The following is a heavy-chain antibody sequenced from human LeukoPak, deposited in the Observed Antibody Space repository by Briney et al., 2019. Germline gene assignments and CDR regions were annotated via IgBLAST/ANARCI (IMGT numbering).Heavy chain of an antibody. J-gene: IGHJ6*02. V-gene: IGHV1-46*01. CDR1: GYTFTSYY. D-gene: IGHD4-11*01. CDR2: INPSGGST. Sequence: ASVKVSCKASGYTFTSYYMHWVRQAPGQGLEWMGIINPSGGSTSYAQKFQGRVTMTRDTSTSTVYMELSSLRSEDTAVYYCARGAMVNDYSLLSYGTDVWGQGTTVTVSS. CDR3: ARGAMVNDYSLLSYGTDV.